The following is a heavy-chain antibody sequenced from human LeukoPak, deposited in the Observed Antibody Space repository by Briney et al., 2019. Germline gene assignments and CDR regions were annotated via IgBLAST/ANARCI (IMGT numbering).Heavy chain of an antibody. Sequence: SETLSLTCTVSGGSISSYHWSWIRQPPGKGLEWIGYIYYSGSTYYNPSLKSRVTISVGTCKNQFSLKLSSVTAADTAVYYCARVAYDSSGYYYPTGAFDIWGQGTMVTVSS. CDR3: ARVAYDSSGYYYPTGAFDI. J-gene: IGHJ3*02. CDR1: GGSISSYH. CDR2: IYYSGST. D-gene: IGHD3-22*01. V-gene: IGHV4-59*01.